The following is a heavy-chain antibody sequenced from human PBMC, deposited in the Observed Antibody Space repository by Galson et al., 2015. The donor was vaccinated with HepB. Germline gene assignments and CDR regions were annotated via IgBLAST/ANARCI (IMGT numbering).Heavy chain of an antibody. CDR3: TRYGGSALDY. D-gene: IGHD4-23*01. V-gene: IGHV1-46*03. J-gene: IGHJ4*02. Sequence: SVKVSCKASGYTFMNYYMHWVRQAPGQGLEWMGKIIPSGGITTYAQKLQGRLTITRDTSASTVYLELTSLTSDDTAVYYCTRYGGSALDYWGQGTLVTVSS. CDR2: IIPSGGIT. CDR1: GYTFMNYY.